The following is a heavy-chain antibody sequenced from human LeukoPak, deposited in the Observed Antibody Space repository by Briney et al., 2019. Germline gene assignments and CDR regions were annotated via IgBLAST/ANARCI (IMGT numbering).Heavy chain of an antibody. CDR3: ARTHFLISNYFDY. Sequence: SETLSLTCTVYGGSFNGYYWSWIRQPPGKGLEWIGEINPSGRTNYNPSLKRRVTISVDPSKNQFSLKLSSVTAADTAVYYCARTHFLISNYFDYWGQGTLVTVSS. V-gene: IGHV4-34*01. CDR1: GGSFNGYY. J-gene: IGHJ4*02. D-gene: IGHD3-3*02. CDR2: INPSGRT.